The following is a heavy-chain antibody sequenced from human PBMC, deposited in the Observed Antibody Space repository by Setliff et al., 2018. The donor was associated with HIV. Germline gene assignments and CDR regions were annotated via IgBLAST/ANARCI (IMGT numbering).Heavy chain of an antibody. CDR3: VTSSSWSSRLNF. CDR2: ASHSGKT. D-gene: IGHD2-2*01. Sequence: PSETLSLTCAVYGGHLSGHYWSWIRQPPGQGLEWIGEASHSGKTNYNPSLKSRVTISVDTSKNQFSLKLTSVTAADTAVYYCVTSSSWSSRLNFWGPGMLVTVSS. J-gene: IGHJ4*02. CDR1: GGHLSGHY. V-gene: IGHV4-34*01.